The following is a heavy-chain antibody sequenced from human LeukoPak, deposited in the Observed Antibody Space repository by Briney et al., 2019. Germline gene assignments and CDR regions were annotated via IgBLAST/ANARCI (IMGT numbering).Heavy chain of an antibody. J-gene: IGHJ6*03. CDR3: TTKNRVKRNYYYYYYMDV. Sequence: GGSLRLSCAASGFTFSNAWMGWVRQAPGKGLEWVGRIKSKTDGGTTDYAAPVKGRFTISRDDSQNTLYLQMNSLKTEDTAVYYCTTKNRVKRNYYYYYYMDVWGKGTTVTVSS. CDR1: GFTFSNAW. CDR2: IKSKTDGGTT. D-gene: IGHD1-14*01. V-gene: IGHV3-15*01.